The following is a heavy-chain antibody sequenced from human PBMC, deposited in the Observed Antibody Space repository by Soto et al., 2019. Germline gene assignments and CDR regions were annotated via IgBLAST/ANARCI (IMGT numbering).Heavy chain of an antibody. D-gene: IGHD3-3*01. CDR1: GGSIRNVY. CDR2: IFHSGNA. Sequence: SETLSLTCTVSGGSIRNVYWSWIRQAPGKGLEWIGFIFHSGNAKYNPSLKGRVTISVDNSKSTLYLQMNSLRAEDTAVYYCAREGATIFGVVAWFDPWGQGTLVTVSS. J-gene: IGHJ5*02. V-gene: IGHV4-59*12. CDR3: AREGATIFGVVAWFDP.